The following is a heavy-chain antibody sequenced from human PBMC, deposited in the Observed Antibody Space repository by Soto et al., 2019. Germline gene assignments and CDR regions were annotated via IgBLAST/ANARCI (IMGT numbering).Heavy chain of an antibody. Sequence: GGYLRLSCSASGLPFSSYGMHWVSHALGKELDWVGGIWYDGSKKEDAESVTRRFTISSDNSKNMLYLQMNSLRADEMTVNYCASTINWRQGTLVTVS. CDR1: GLPFSSYG. CDR3: ASTIN. J-gene: IGHJ4*02. V-gene: IGHV3-33*03. CDR2: IWYDGSKK.